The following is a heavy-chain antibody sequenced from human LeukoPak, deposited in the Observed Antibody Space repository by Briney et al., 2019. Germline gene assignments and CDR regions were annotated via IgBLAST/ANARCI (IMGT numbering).Heavy chain of an antibody. J-gene: IGHJ4*02. CDR2: IVPIFGTA. V-gene: IGHV1-69*13. Sequence: SVKVSCKASGGTFISYAISWVRQAPGQGLEWTGGIVPIFGTANYAQKFQGRATITADESTSTAYMELSSLRSEDTAVYYCARGDITIFGVVTPPDYWGQGTLVTVSS. CDR1: GGTFISYA. D-gene: IGHD3-3*01. CDR3: ARGDITIFGVVTPPDY.